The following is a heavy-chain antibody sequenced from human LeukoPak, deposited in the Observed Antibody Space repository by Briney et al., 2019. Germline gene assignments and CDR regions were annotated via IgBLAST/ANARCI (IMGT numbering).Heavy chain of an antibody. CDR3: VVGHTQSKDYDFWSSYFDY. J-gene: IGHJ4*02. CDR1: GFTFSAFS. V-gene: IGHV3-23*01. Sequence: PGGSLRLSCAASGFTFSAFSMTWVRQAPGKGLEWVSGISGSGTSSYYADSVKGRFTISRDNAKNSLYLQMNSLRAEDTAVYYCVVGHTQSKDYDFWSSYFDYWGQGTLVTVSS. CDR2: ISGSGTSS. D-gene: IGHD3-3*01.